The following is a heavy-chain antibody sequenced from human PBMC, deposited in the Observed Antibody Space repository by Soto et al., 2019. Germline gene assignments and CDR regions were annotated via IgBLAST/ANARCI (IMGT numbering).Heavy chain of an antibody. CDR3: AKASLREIMGTVTSSYYYSYGMDV. Sequence: QVQLVQSGAEVKKPGSSVKVSCKASGGTFSSYAISWVRQAPGQGLEWMGGIIPIFGTANYAQKFQGRVTITADKSTSTAYMELSSLRSEDTAVYYCAKASLREIMGTVTSSYYYSYGMDVWGQGTTVTVSS. CDR1: GGTFSSYA. D-gene: IGHD4-4*01. CDR2: IIPIFGTA. J-gene: IGHJ6*02. V-gene: IGHV1-69*06.